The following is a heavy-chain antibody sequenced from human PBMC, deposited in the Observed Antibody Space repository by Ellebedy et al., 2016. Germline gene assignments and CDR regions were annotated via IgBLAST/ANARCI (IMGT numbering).Heavy chain of an antibody. D-gene: IGHD3-10*01. CDR2: FTHDGNI. V-gene: IGHV4-34*01. Sequence: SETLSLTXTVYGESFSGYYWSWIRQPPGKGLEWIGEFTHDGNINYNTSLKSRVTISVDTSKNQFSLKLSSVTVADTAGYYCFRRFHTASGSPHWGQGTLVTVSS. CDR3: FRRFHTASGSPH. J-gene: IGHJ4*02. CDR1: GESFSGYY.